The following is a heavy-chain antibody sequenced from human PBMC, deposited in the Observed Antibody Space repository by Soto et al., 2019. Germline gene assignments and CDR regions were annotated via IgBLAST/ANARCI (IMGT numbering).Heavy chain of an antibody. CDR2: IYYSGST. V-gene: IGHV4-30-4*01. D-gene: IGHD4-17*01. CDR3: ALDYGDYGGYFDY. J-gene: IGHJ4*02. CDR1: GGSISSGDYY. Sequence: SETLSLTCTVSGGSISSGDYYWSWIRQPPGKGLEWIGYIYYSGSTYYNPSLKSRVTISVDTSKNQFSLKLSSVTAADTAVYYCALDYGDYGGYFDYWGQGTLVTVSS.